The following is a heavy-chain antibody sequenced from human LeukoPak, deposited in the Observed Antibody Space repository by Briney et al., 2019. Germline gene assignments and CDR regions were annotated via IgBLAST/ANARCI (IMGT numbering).Heavy chain of an antibody. CDR2: IHEDGSDK. CDR3: ARVSRLRNPRILDS. CDR1: GFTFSSYW. D-gene: IGHD3-16*02. J-gene: IGHJ4*02. Sequence: GGSLRLSCAASGFTFSSYWMTWVRQAPGKGLAWVANIHEDGSDKYYVDSVKSRFTISRDNAKNSLHLQMNSLRVEDTAIYYCARVSRLRNPRILDSWGQGTLVTVSS. V-gene: IGHV3-7*01.